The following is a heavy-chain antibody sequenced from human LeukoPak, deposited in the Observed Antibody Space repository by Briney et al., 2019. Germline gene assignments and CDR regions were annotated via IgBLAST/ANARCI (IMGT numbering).Heavy chain of an antibody. CDR2: IYHSGST. CDR3: ARRVFPDYFDF. V-gene: IGHV4-38-2*01. Sequence: SETLSLTCAVSGYSISSGYYWGWIRQPPGKGLEWIGSIYHSGSTFYNPSLKSRVTISVDTSKNQFSLKLSSVTAADTAVYYCARRVFPDYFDFWGQGTLVTVSS. J-gene: IGHJ4*02. CDR1: GYSISSGYY. D-gene: IGHD2-8*01.